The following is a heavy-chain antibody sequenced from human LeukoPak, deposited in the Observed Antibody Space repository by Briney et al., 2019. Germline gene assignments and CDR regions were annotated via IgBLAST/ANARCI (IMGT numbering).Heavy chain of an antibody. Sequence: ASVKVSCKASGATFSSYAINWVRQAPGQGLEWMGWINPNSGGTNYAQKFQGRVTMTRDTSISTAYMELSRLRSDDTAVYYCAREDFGVAYDYWGQGTLVTVSS. CDR3: AREDFGVAYDY. CDR1: GATFSSYA. D-gene: IGHD3-3*01. CDR2: INPNSGGT. J-gene: IGHJ4*02. V-gene: IGHV1-2*02.